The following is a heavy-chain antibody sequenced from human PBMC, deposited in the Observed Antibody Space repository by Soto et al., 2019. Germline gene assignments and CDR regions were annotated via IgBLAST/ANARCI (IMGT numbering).Heavy chain of an antibody. J-gene: IGHJ4*02. CDR1: GGSISDYY. CDR2: IYYSGST. CDR3: ASHRTFSPFDY. D-gene: IGHD2-8*01. V-gene: IGHV4-59*08. Sequence: SETLSLTCTVSGGSISDYYWSWIRQPPGKGLEWIGYIYYSGSTNYNPSLKSRVTISVDTSKNQFSLSLRSVTAADTAVYYCASHRTFSPFDYWGQGTVVTVSS.